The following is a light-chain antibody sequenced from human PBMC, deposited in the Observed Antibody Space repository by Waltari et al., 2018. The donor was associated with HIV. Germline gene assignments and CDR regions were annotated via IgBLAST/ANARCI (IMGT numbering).Light chain of an antibody. CDR1: AFPKKY. V-gene: IGLV3-10*01. CDR3: YSTDITSHQRV. Sequence: SYELTQPPSVSVSPGQTARIPCSGDAFPKKYAYWYQQRSGQAAVLVIYEDSKRPPGIPERFSGSSSGTMVTLTISGAQVEDEADYYCYSTDITSHQRVFGGGTKLTVL. CDR2: EDS. J-gene: IGLJ3*02.